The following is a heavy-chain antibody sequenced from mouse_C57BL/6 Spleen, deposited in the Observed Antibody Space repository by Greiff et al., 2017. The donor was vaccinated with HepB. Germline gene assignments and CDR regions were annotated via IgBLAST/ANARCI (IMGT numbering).Heavy chain of an antibody. CDR1: GYTFTSYG. CDR2: INPRSGNT. D-gene: IGHD1-1*01. Sequence: VQLQQPGAELARPGASVKLSCKASGYTFTSYGISWVKQRTGQGLEWIGEINPRSGNTNYNEKFKGKATLTADKSSSTAYMELRSLTSEDSTVYFCARDAIATVVATDWYFDVWGTGTTVTVSS. J-gene: IGHJ1*03. CDR3: ARDAIATVVATDWYFDV. V-gene: IGHV1-81*01.